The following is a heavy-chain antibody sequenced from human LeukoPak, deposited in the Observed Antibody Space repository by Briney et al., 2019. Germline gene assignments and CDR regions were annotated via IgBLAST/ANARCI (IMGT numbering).Heavy chain of an antibody. J-gene: IGHJ4*02. CDR3: ARVTAARPYLDY. D-gene: IGHD6-6*01. V-gene: IGHV4-34*01. CDR2: INHSGST. Sequence: SETPSLTCAVYGGSFSGYYWSWIRQPPGKGLEWIGEINHSGSTNYNPSLKSRVTISVDTSKNQFSLKLSSVTAADTAVYYCARVTAARPYLDYWGQGTLVTVSS. CDR1: GGSFSGYY.